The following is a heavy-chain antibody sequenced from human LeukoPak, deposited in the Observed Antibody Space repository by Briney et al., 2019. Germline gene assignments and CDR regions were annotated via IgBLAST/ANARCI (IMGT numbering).Heavy chain of an antibody. CDR3: ARPYQGY. J-gene: IGHJ4*02. CDR1: GFTFSSYA. CDR2: ISYDGSNK. Sequence: PGRSLRLSCAASGFTFSSYAMHWVRQAPGKGLEWVAVISYDGSNKYYADSVKGRFTISRGNSKNTLYLQMNSLRAEDTAVYYCARPYQGYWGQGTLVTVSS. V-gene: IGHV3-30-3*01.